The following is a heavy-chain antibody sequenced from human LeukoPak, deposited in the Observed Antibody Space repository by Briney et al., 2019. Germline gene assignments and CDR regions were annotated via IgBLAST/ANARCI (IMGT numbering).Heavy chain of an antibody. Sequence: GGSLGLSCAASGFTFTSYAMSWVRQAPGKGLEWVSAISGSGGSTYYAESVKGRFTISRDNSKNTLYLQMNSLRAEDTAVYYCAKDLAFGVAHWGQGTLVTVSS. J-gene: IGHJ4*02. V-gene: IGHV3-23*01. CDR2: ISGSGGST. D-gene: IGHD2-15*01. CDR3: AKDLAFGVAH. CDR1: GFTFTSYA.